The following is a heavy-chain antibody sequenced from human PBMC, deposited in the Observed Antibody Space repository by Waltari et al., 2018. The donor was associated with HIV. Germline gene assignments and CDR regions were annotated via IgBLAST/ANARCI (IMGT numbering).Heavy chain of an antibody. CDR3: ARAGDYYDSSGCPFDY. CDR1: GYTFTSYH. V-gene: IGHV1-46*01. CDR2: INPSGVST. J-gene: IGHJ4*02. Sequence: VQLVQAGAEVKKPGASVTGSCKASGYTFTSYHMHWVRHDPGQRLEWKGRINPSGVSTSNAQKFQGRVTMTRNTSTSTVYMELSSLRSEDTAVYYCARAGDYYDSSGCPFDYWCQVTLVTVSS. D-gene: IGHD3-22*01.